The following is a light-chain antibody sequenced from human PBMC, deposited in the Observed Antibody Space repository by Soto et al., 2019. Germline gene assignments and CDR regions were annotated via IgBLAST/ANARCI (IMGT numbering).Light chain of an antibody. CDR2: DAS. J-gene: IGKJ1*01. Sequence: DIQMTPSPSSLSASVGYRVIITCRASQSISSWLAWYQQKPGKAPKLLIYDASSLESGVPSRFSGSASGTEFTLTISSLQPDDFATYYCQQYNSYSTFGQGTKVDI. CDR3: QQYNSYST. V-gene: IGKV1-5*01. CDR1: QSISSW.